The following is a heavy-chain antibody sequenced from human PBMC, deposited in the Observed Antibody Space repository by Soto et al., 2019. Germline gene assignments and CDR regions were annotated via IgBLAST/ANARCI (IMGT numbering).Heavy chain of an antibody. CDR2: IYHSGST. D-gene: IGHD1-26*01. CDR3: ASIPLSGSYYQPYYFDY. V-gene: IGHV4-4*02. CDR1: GGSISSSNW. J-gene: IGHJ4*02. Sequence: PSETLSLTCAVSGGSISSSNWWSWVRQPPGKGLEWIGEIYHSGSTNYNPSLKSRVNISVDKSKNQFSLKLSSVTAADTAVYYCASIPLSGSYYQPYYFDYWGQGTLVTVSS.